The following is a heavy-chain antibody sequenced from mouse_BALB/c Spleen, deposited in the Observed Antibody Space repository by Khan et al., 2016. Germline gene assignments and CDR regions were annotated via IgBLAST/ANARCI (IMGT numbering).Heavy chain of an antibody. CDR3: ARACYFDY. Sequence: EVQLQESGPGLVKPSQSLSLTCSVTGYSITSGYYWNWIRQFPGNKLEWMGYISYDGSNNYNPYLKNRISITRDTSKNQFFLKLNSVTTEDTATYYCARACYFDYWAQGTTLTVSS. V-gene: IGHV3-6*02. CDR1: GYSITSGYY. J-gene: IGHJ2*01. CDR2: ISYDGSN.